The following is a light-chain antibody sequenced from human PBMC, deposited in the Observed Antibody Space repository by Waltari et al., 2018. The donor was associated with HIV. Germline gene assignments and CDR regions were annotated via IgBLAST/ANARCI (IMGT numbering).Light chain of an antibody. J-gene: IGLJ2*01. V-gene: IGLV1-40*01. CDR3: QSYDISLSASVV. CDR1: SSTIGADYD. Sequence: QSLLTQPPSVSGAPGQRVTISCTGSSSTIGADYDVHWYQHIPGTAPKLLISGNKNRPSGVPDRFSASKSGTSASLTISGLQAEDEADYFCQSYDISLSASVVFGGGTRLTVL. CDR2: GNK.